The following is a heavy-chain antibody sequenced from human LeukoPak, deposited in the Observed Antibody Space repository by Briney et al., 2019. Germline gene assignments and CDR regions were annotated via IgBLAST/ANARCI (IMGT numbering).Heavy chain of an antibody. CDR1: GFTFSDYG. D-gene: IGHD3-16*01. CDR2: IRNDGSKK. Sequence: PGGSLRLSCVAAGFTFSDYGMHWVRQAPGKGLEWVAFIRNDGSKKYYVDSVKDRFTISRDDSKNTVYLQMYSLRPDDTAVYYCAKASGRSAYGLDYWGQGTLVTVSS. CDR3: AKASGRSAYGLDY. V-gene: IGHV3-30*02. J-gene: IGHJ4*02.